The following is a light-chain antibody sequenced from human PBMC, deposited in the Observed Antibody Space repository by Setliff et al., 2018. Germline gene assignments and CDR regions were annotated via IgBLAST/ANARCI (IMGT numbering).Light chain of an antibody. V-gene: IGLV2-14*03. J-gene: IGLJ2*01. CDR2: EVS. CDR1: SSDIGGYNY. Sequence: QSVLTQPAAVSGSPGQSITISCTGTSSDIGGYNYVSWYQQHPGKAPKLMIYEVSKRPSGVSDRFSGSKSANTTSPTISGLQAEDEADYYCLSYTTKTTHALFGGGTKVTVL. CDR3: LSYTTKTTHAL.